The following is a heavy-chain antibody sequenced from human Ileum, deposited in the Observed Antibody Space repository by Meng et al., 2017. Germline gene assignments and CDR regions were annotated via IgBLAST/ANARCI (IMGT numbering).Heavy chain of an antibody. J-gene: IGHJ4*02. CDR3: VKGAWLDY. Sequence: GGSLRLSCATSGFPFNTFDMSWVRQAPGKGLEWVAAILGRSEFTHYADSVKGRFAVSRDNSKNTLYLQMNRLRAEDTALYYCVKGAWLDYWGQGTLVTVSS. V-gene: IGHV3-23*01. CDR1: GFPFNTFD. CDR2: ILGRSEFT.